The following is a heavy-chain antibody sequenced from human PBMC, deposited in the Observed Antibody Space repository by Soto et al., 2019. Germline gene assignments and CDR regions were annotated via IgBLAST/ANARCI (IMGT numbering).Heavy chain of an antibody. CDR1: GGTFSSYA. Sequence: SVKVSCKASGGTFSSYAISWVRQAPGQGLEWMGGIIPIFGTANYAQKFQGRVTITADKSTSTAYMELSSLRSEDTAVYYCASSPIGVAASYYYGMDVGGQGTTVTGSS. D-gene: IGHD2-15*01. CDR2: IIPIFGTA. V-gene: IGHV1-69*06. J-gene: IGHJ6*02. CDR3: ASSPIGVAASYYYGMDV.